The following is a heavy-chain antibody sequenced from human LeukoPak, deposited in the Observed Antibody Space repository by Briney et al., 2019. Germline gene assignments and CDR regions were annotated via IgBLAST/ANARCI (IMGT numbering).Heavy chain of an antibody. CDR1: GGTFSSYA. CDR2: IIPILGIA. J-gene: IGHJ6*02. CDR3: ARALDSGYGNYYYGMDV. V-gene: IGHV1-69*04. Sequence: ASVKVSCKASGGTFSSYAISWVRQAPGQGLEWMGRIIPILGIANYAQKFQGRVTITADKSTSTAYMELSSLRSEETAVYYCARALDSGYGNYYYGMDVWGQGTTVTVSS. D-gene: IGHD5-12*01.